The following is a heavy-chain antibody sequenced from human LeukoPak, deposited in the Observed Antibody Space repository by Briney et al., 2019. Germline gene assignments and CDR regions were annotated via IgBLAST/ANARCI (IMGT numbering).Heavy chain of an antibody. CDR1: GGSFSGYY. Sequence: SETLSLTCAVYGGSFSGYYWSWIRQPPGKGLEWIGEINHRGSTNYNPSLKSRVTISLDTSKNQFSLKLTSVTAADTAVYYCARGVASTDYSNSFYPTWFDPWGQGTLVIVSS. V-gene: IGHV4-34*01. CDR2: INHRGST. D-gene: IGHD6-13*01. J-gene: IGHJ5*02. CDR3: ARGVASTDYSNSFYPTWFDP.